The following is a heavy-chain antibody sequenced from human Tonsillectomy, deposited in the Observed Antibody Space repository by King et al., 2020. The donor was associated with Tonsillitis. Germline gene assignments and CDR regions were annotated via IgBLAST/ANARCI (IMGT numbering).Heavy chain of an antibody. Sequence: QLQESGPGLVKPSETLSLTCTVSGASMSSYYWSWIRQPAEKGLEWIVRIHPSGSTNYNHPLESRVTMSVDTSKNQFSLKLTSMTAADTAVYYCARDQPVGSTRFDYWGQGILVTVSS. V-gene: IGHV4-4*07. J-gene: IGHJ4*02. CDR1: GASMSSYY. CDR3: ARDQPVGSTRFDY. CDR2: IHPSGST. D-gene: IGHD2-2*01.